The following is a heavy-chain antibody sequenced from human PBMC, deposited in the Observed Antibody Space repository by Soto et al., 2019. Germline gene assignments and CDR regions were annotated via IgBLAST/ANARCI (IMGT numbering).Heavy chain of an antibody. J-gene: IGHJ4*02. CDR2: LNPNSGNT. Sequence: QVQLVQSGAEVKKAGTSVKVSCKASGYTFTSYNIYWVRQATGQGLEWMGWLNPNSGNTGYARKFQGRVTMTRNTSISTAYMELSRLRSEDTAVYYCARPSSNYYDTSGYAYWGQGTLVTVSS. CDR1: GYTFTSYN. D-gene: IGHD3-22*01. CDR3: ARPSSNYYDTSGYAY. V-gene: IGHV1-8*01.